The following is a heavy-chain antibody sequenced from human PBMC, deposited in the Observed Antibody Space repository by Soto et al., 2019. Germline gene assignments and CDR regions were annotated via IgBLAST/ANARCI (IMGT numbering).Heavy chain of an antibody. CDR1: GYTFTSYG. V-gene: IGHV1-18*04. CDR2: ISAYNGNT. Sequence: GASVKVSCKASGYTFTSYGISWVRQAPGQGLDWMGWISAYNGNTNYAQKLQGRVTMTTDTTTSTAYMELRSLRSDDTAVNYCAREIVVVPAAIRAYYYYGMDVWGQGTTVTVSS. CDR3: AREIVVVPAAIRAYYYYGMDV. D-gene: IGHD2-2*02. J-gene: IGHJ6*02.